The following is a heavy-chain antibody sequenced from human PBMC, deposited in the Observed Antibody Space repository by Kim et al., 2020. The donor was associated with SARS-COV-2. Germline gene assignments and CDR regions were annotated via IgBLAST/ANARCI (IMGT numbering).Heavy chain of an antibody. V-gene: IGHV3-11*01. J-gene: IGHJ4*02. D-gene: IGHD1-26*01. CDR3: ARGLLVGTSGASGY. Sequence: DYVKGRFTLSRDHAKNSLYLQMNSLRAEDTAVYYCARGLLVGTSGASGYWGQGTMVTVSS.